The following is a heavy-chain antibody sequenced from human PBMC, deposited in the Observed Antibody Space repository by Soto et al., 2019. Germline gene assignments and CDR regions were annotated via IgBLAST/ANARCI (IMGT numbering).Heavy chain of an antibody. D-gene: IGHD3-3*01. V-gene: IGHV4-59*08. J-gene: IGHJ6*03. CDR2: MYYSAMT. CDR3: ARHLSDAWKGYPYYYYMDV. Sequence: QVQLQESGPGLVKPSETLSLTCSVPGGSIRSHNWSWIRQPPGKGLEWIGCMYYSAMTEDNPSQKSRVTISADTSSNKVYLRLNSVTAADTAVYSCARHLSDAWKGYPYYYYMDVWGKGTAVTVSS. CDR1: GGSIRSHN.